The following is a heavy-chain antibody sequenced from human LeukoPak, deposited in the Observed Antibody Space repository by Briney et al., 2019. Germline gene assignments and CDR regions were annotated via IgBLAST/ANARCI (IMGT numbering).Heavy chain of an antibody. D-gene: IGHD3-10*01. Sequence: SVKVSCKASGGTFSSYAISWVRQAPGQGLEWMGGIIPIFGTANYAQKFQGRVTITTDESTSTAYMELSSLRSEDTAVYYCARDGDMSGSGSYQTPLGYRGQGTLVTVSS. J-gene: IGHJ4*02. CDR1: GGTFSSYA. V-gene: IGHV1-69*05. CDR3: ARDGDMSGSGSYQTPLGY. CDR2: IIPIFGTA.